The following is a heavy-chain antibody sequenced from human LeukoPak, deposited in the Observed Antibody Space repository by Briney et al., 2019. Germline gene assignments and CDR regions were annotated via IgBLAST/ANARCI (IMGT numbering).Heavy chain of an antibody. CDR2: IIPMSGTA. CDR1: GGTSNNFA. V-gene: IGHV1-69*13. D-gene: IGHD3-3*01. Sequence: SVKVSCKASGGTSNNFAISWVRQAPGQGLEWVGGIIPMSGTANYAQKFQGRVTITADESTSTAHMELSSLRSEDTAIYYCASPVKYYDTWSGYPPFDYWGQGTLVTVSS. CDR3: ASPVKYYDTWSGYPPFDY. J-gene: IGHJ4*02.